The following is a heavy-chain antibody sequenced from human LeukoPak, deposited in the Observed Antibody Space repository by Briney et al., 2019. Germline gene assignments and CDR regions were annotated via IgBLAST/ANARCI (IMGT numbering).Heavy chain of an antibody. CDR1: GGSISSYY. CDR3: AAGSQSAALIK. CDR2: MYTSGET. D-gene: IGHD6-6*01. J-gene: IGHJ4*02. Sequence: PSETLSLTCTVSGGSISSYYWSWIRQPAGKGLEWIGRMYTSGETNYSPTLKSRVTISLDTSKNQFSLRLSSVTAADTAVYYCAAGSQSAALIKWGQGTLVTVSS. V-gene: IGHV4-4*07.